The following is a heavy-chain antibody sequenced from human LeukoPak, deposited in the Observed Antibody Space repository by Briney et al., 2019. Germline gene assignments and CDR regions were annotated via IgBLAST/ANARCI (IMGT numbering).Heavy chain of an antibody. CDR2: IYYSGST. CDR1: GGSISSYY. D-gene: IGHD3-22*01. CDR3: ARSYDSSGYYYVRYAFDI. V-gene: IGHV4-59*01. Sequence: SETLSLTCTVSGGSISSYYWSWIRQPQGKGLEWIGYIYYSGSTNYNPSLKSRVTISVDTSKNQFSLKLSSVTAADTAVYYCARSYDSSGYYYVRYAFDIWGQGTMVTVSS. J-gene: IGHJ3*02.